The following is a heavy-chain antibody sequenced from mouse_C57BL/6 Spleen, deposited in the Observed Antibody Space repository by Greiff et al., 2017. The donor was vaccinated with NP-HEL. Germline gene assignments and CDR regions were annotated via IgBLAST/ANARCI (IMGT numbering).Heavy chain of an antibody. V-gene: IGHV5-4*01. D-gene: IGHD1-1*01. CDR3: ARDPYGSSYGYFDV. J-gene: IGHJ1*03. Sequence: EVQLVESGGGLVKPGGSLKLSCAASGFTFSSYAMSWVRQTPEKRLEWVATISDGGSYTYYPDNVKGRFTISRDNAKNNLYLQMSHLKSEDTAMYYCARDPYGSSYGYFDVWGTGTTVTVSS. CDR1: GFTFSSYA. CDR2: ISDGGSYT.